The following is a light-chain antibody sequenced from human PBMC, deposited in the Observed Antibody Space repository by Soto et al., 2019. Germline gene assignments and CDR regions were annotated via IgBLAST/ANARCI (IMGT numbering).Light chain of an antibody. J-gene: IGLJ3*02. Sequence: QSALTQPASVSGSPGQSIAISCTGTSSDVGSYDRVSWYQHHPGKAPTLMIYEANKRPSGVSDRFSGSKSGNTASLTISGLQAEDEADYYCCSSVGSPNWVFGGGTKLTVL. CDR1: SSDVGSYDR. CDR3: CSSVGSPNWV. V-gene: IGLV2-23*01. CDR2: EAN.